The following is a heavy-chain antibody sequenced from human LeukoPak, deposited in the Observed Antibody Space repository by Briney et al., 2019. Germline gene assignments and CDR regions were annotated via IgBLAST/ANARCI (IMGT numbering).Heavy chain of an antibody. J-gene: IGHJ4*02. D-gene: IGHD4-17*01. Sequence: GGSLRLSCAASGFTFSSYRMNWVRQAPGKGLEWVSSISSSSSYIYYADSVKGRFTISRDNAKNSLYLQMNSLRAEDTAVYYCASPGYGDSFRDYWGQGTLVTVSS. CDR2: ISSSSSYI. V-gene: IGHV3-21*01. CDR3: ASPGYGDSFRDY. CDR1: GFTFSSYR.